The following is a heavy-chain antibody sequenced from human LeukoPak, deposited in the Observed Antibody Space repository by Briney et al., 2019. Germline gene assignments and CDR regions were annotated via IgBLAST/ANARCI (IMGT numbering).Heavy chain of an antibody. CDR1: GGSISNSSYY. Sequence: SETLSLTCTVSGGSISNSSYYWGWIRQSPGKGLEWIGSIYYSGSTYYNLSLKSRVTISVDTSKNQFSLKVNSVTAADTAVYYCAGSAWAPYWGQGTLVTVSS. V-gene: IGHV4-39*01. CDR2: IYYSGST. J-gene: IGHJ4*02. D-gene: IGHD1-26*01. CDR3: AGSAWAPY.